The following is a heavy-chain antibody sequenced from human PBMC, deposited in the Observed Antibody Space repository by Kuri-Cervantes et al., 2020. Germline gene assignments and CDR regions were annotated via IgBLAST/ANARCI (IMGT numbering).Heavy chain of an antibody. D-gene: IGHD2-15*01. V-gene: IGHV3-23*01. J-gene: IGHJ4*02. CDR3: AKGAYCSGSDCYGYFDY. CDR2: ITGSGEAT. Sequence: GGSLRLSCAASGFTFSSYAMHWVRQAPGKGLEWVSAITGSGEATSYAASVKGRFTISRDNSKNTLFLQLNSLRADDTAVYYCAKGAYCSGSDCYGYFDYWGQGTLVTVSS. CDR1: GFTFSSYA.